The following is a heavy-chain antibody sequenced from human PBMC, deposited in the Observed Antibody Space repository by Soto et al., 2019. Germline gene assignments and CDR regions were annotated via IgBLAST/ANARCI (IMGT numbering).Heavy chain of an antibody. Sequence: QVQLVESGGGVVQPGRSLRLSCAASGFTFSSSVMHWVRQAPGKGLEWMAIISYDGNNKKYADSVKGRFTISRDNAESTLYLQMNSLRVEDTGIYYCTSEAFENGRGHYDYWGQGTLVSVSS. V-gene: IGHV3-30*03. D-gene: IGHD3-22*01. CDR3: TSEAFENGRGHYDY. J-gene: IGHJ4*02. CDR1: GFTFSSSV. CDR2: ISYDGNNK.